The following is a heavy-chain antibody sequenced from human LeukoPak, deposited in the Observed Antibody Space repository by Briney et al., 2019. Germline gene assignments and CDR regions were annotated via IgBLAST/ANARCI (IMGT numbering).Heavy chain of an antibody. D-gene: IGHD2-2*01. CDR1: GGSISSYY. V-gene: IGHV4-4*07. Sequence: SETLSLTCTVSGGSISSYYWSWIRQPAGKGLEWIGRIYTSGSTNYNPSLKSRVTMSVDTSKNQFSLKLSSVTAADTAVYYCARGYSSSTNCYLLDYWGQGTLVTVSS. J-gene: IGHJ4*02. CDR2: IYTSGST. CDR3: ARGYSSSTNCYLLDY.